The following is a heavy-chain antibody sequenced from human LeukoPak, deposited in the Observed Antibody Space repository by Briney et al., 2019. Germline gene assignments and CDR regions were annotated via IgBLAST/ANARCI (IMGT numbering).Heavy chain of an antibody. CDR1: GFTFSSYA. V-gene: IGHV3-23*01. J-gene: IGHJ4*02. CDR2: ISGSGGST. CDR3: AKDMVSYGSKAFDY. D-gene: IGHD3-10*01. Sequence: GGSLRLSCAASGFTFSSYAMSWVHRAPGKGLAWVSAISGSGGSTYYADSVKGRFTISRDNSKNTLYLQMNSLRAEDTAVYYCAKDMVSYGSKAFDYWGQGTLVTVSS.